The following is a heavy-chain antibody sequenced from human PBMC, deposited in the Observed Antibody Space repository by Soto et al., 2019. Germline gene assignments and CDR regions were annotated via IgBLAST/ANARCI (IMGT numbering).Heavy chain of an antibody. D-gene: IGHD1-26*01. Sequence: PSETLSLTCGVSGYSISSGYYWGWVRQPPGKGLEWIGSIRHDGNTYYNPSLKSRVTISVDTSKNQFSLNLRSVTAADTAVYYCAIVGAEVSGPIGDFDYWGQGTLVTVSS. CDR3: AIVGAEVSGPIGDFDY. J-gene: IGHJ4*02. CDR2: IRHDGNT. CDR1: GYSISSGYY. V-gene: IGHV4-38-2*01.